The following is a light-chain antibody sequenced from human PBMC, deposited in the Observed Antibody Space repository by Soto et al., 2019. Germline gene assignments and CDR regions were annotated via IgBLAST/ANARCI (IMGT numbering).Light chain of an antibody. CDR1: SSDIGVYNY. CDR2: EVT. Sequence: QSALTQPASVSGSPGQSITISCTGTSSDIGVYNYVSWYQQLPGKAPKLIICEVTNRPSGVSSRFSGSKSGNTASLTISGLRAEDEADYYCTSFTTTNIWVFGGGTQLTVL. J-gene: IGLJ3*02. V-gene: IGLV2-14*01. CDR3: TSFTTTNIWV.